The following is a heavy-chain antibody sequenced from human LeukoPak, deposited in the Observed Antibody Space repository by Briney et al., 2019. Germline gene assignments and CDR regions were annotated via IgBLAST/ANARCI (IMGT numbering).Heavy chain of an antibody. V-gene: IGHV3-23*01. J-gene: IGHJ4*02. CDR2: ISGSGGST. D-gene: IGHD2-2*01. CDR3: AKAVVPAATPDY. CDR1: QFTFSSYS. Sequence: GGSLRLSCAASQFTFSSYSMNWVRQAPGKGLEWVSAISGSGGSTYYADSVKGRFTISRDNSKNTLYLQMNSLRAEDTAVYYCAKAVVPAATPDYWGQGTLVTVSS.